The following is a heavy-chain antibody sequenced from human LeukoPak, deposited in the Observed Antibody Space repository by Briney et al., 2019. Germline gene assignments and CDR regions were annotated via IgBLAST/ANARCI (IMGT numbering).Heavy chain of an antibody. CDR2: INPNSGGT. CDR3: AREESVRGVGDY. V-gene: IGHV1-2*06. CDR1: GYTFTGYY. Sequence: ASVKVSCKASGYTFTGYYMHWVLQAPGQGLEWMGRINPNSGGTNYAQKFQGRVTMTRDTSISTAYMELSRLRSDDTAVYYCAREESVRGVGDYWGQGTLVTVSS. J-gene: IGHJ4*02. D-gene: IGHD3-10*01.